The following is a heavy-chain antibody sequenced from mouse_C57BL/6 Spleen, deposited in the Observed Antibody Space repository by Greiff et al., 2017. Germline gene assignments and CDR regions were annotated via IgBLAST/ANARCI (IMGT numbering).Heavy chain of an antibody. CDR1: GFTFSDYY. V-gene: IGHV5-16*01. J-gene: IGHJ4*01. CDR3: AREGAQATYYAMDY. CDR2: INYDGSST. D-gene: IGHD3-2*02. Sequence: EVQVVESEGGLVQPGSSMKLSCTASGFTFSDYYMAWVRQVPEKGLEWVANINYDGSSTYYLDSLKSRFIISRDNAKNILYLQMSSLKSEDTATYYCAREGAQATYYAMDYWGQGTSVTVSS.